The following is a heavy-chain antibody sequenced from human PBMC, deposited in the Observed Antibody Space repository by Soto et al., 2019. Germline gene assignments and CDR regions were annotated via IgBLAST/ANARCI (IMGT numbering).Heavy chain of an antibody. CDR1: GFIVSDTY. CDR3: AREPRYCRGGSCSITGDAYDI. D-gene: IGHD2-15*01. Sequence: EVQLVESGGGLVQPGGSLRLSCTASGFIVSDTYVNWVRQAPGKALEWVSVISNRGDTHYADSVRGRFSLSRDISDNTLHLQMNNLRVEDTAVYYCAREPRYCRGGSCSITGDAYDIWGQGTMVTVSS. CDR2: ISNRGDT. J-gene: IGHJ3*02. V-gene: IGHV3-66*01.